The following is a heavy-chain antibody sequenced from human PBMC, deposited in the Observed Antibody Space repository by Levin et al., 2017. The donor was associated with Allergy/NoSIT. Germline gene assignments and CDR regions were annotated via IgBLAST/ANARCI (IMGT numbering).Heavy chain of an antibody. CDR3: ARRGGEYCTNGVCPYYDYGMDV. V-gene: IGHV4-59*08. D-gene: IGHD2-8*01. CDR2: IYYSGST. Sequence: RSSETLSLTCTVSGGSISSYYWSWIRQPPGKGLEWIGYIYYSGSTNYNPSLKSRVTISVDTSKNQFSLKLSSVTAADTAVYYCARRGGEYCTNGVCPYYDYGMDVWGQGTTVTVSS. J-gene: IGHJ6*02. CDR1: GGSISSYY.